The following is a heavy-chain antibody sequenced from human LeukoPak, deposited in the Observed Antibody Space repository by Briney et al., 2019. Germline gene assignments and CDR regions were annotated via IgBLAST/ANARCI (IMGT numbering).Heavy chain of an antibody. V-gene: IGHV4-4*07. CDR2: IYTSGTT. J-gene: IGHJ4*02. D-gene: IGHD6-19*01. CDR3: ARGRPNLAGILDY. CDR1: GDSISSYY. Sequence: TSETLSLTCTVSGDSISSYYWTWIRQPAGKGLDWIGRIYTSGTTNYNPSLKSRVTISVDKSKNQFSLNLSSVTAADTAVYYCARGRPNLAGILDYWGQGTLVTVSS.